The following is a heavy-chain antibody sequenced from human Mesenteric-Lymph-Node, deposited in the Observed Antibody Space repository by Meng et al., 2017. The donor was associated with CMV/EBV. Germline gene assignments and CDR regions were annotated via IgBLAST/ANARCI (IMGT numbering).Heavy chain of an antibody. CDR1: GYTFSGYY. J-gene: IGHJ4*02. Sequence: ASVKVSCKASGYTFSGYYMHWVRQAPGQGLEWMGWINPDSGGTNSAQKFQGRVTMTRDISIGTAYMELTSLRSEDTAVYYCARGRQFKGSGPMGYWGQGTLVTVSS. CDR2: INPDSGGT. CDR3: ARGRQFKGSGPMGY. V-gene: IGHV1-2*02. D-gene: IGHD3-10*01.